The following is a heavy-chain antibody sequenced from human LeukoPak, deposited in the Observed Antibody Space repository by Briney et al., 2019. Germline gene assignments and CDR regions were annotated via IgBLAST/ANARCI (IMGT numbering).Heavy chain of an antibody. V-gene: IGHV4-59*01. J-gene: IGHJ3*02. CDR3: ARDPRSGRLAFDI. CDR1: GGSISSYY. Sequence: SETLSLTCTVSGGSISSYYWSWIRQPPGKGLEWIGYIYYSGSTNYNPPLKSRVTISVDTSKNQFSLKLSSVTAADTAVYYCARDPRSGRLAFDIWGQGTMVTVSS. CDR2: IYYSGST. D-gene: IGHD6-19*01.